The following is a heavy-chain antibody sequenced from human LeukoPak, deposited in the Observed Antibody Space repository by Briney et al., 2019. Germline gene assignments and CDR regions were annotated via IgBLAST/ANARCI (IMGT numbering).Heavy chain of an antibody. V-gene: IGHV4-59*01. CDR1: GGSISSYY. D-gene: IGHD3-9*01. CDR2: SYYSGST. Sequence: PSATLSLTCTFAGGSISSYYWSWLRQPPRKGQEWIGYSYYSGSTNYNPYLKSRVTISVDTSKNQFSLKLSSVTAADTAVYYCARDRVTIYPNDDAFDIWGQGTMVTVSS. J-gene: IGHJ3*02. CDR3: ARDRVTIYPNDDAFDI.